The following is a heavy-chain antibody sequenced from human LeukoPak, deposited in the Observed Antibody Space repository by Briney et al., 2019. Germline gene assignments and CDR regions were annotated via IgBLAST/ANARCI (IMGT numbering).Heavy chain of an antibody. D-gene: IGHD6-19*01. V-gene: IGHV4-39*07. CDR3: ARVEVMAGSHYFDY. CDR2: IYYSGST. J-gene: IGHJ4*02. CDR1: GGSISSSSYY. Sequence: SETLSLTCTVSGGSISSSSYYWGWIRQLPGKGLEWIGSIYYSGSTYYNPSLKSRVTISVDTSKNQFSLKLSSVTAADTAVYYCARVEVMAGSHYFDYWGQGTLVTVSS.